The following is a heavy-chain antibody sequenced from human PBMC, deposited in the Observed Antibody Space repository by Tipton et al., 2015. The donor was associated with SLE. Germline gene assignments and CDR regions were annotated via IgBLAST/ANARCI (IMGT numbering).Heavy chain of an antibody. V-gene: IGHV1-18*01. D-gene: IGHD1-7*01. J-gene: IGHJ3*01. CDR3: ARGGIEGTTRGVYDL. CDR2: ISAYVSNT. CDR1: GYSFNTYA. Sequence: QLVQSGAEVKKPGASVKVSCKASGYSFNTYAVSWVRQAPGQGLEWVGWISAYVSNTNYAQRFQGRVTLTKDTGTATAYMEIRDLTSDDTAVYYCARGGIEGTTRGVYDLWGQGTIVTVSS.